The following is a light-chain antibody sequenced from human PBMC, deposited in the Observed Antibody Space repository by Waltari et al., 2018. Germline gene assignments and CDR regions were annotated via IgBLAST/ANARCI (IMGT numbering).Light chain of an antibody. CDR1: HSDIGRHDL. CDR3: ASSRSDSTVV. Sequence: QSALTQPASVSGSPGQSISISCTGTHSDIGRHDLVSWFQQYPGKVPKFLIYDVTNRPSGVAHRFSGSNSGNTATLTISGLQTEDEADYYCASSRSDSTVVFGGGTKLTVL. V-gene: IGLV2-14*03. J-gene: IGLJ3*02. CDR2: DVT.